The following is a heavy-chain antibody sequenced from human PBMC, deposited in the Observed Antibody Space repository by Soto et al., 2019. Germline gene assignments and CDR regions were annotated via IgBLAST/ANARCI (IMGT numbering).Heavy chain of an antibody. V-gene: IGHV3-21*01. D-gene: IGHD6-6*01. Sequence: GESLRLSCASSGFTFSNYSINWVRQAPVKGLEWVSSISSSRNYIYYADSVKGRFSISRDNAENSLYLQMNSLRAEDTAVYYCARDLSPYSTSYNFYGLDVWGQGTTVTVSS. CDR2: ISSSRNYI. CDR1: GFTFSNYS. J-gene: IGHJ6*02. CDR3: ARDLSPYSTSYNFYGLDV.